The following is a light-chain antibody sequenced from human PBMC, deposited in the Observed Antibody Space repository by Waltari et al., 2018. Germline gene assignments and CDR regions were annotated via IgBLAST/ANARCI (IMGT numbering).Light chain of an antibody. CDR3: QQYTNWPLT. CDR2: GAS. V-gene: IGKV3-15*01. CDR1: QSVSSN. J-gene: IGKJ4*01. Sequence: EIVMTQSPATLSVSPGERATLSCRASQSVSSNLAWYQQKPGQAPSLPIYGASTRATGIPARFSGSGSGTEFTLTISSLQSEDFAVYYCQQYTNWPLTFGGGTKVEIK.